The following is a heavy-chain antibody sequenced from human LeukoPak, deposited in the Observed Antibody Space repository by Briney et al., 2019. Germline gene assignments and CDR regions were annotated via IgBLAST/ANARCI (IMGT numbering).Heavy chain of an antibody. CDR2: ISGSGGST. Sequence: GGSLRLSCAASGFTFSSYAMSWVRQAPGKGLEWVSAISGSGGSTYYADSVKGRFTISRDNSKNTLYLQMNSLGAEDTAVYYCAKAQVGATGFDYWGQGTLVTVSP. D-gene: IGHD1-26*01. CDR1: GFTFSSYA. CDR3: AKAQVGATGFDY. J-gene: IGHJ4*02. V-gene: IGHV3-23*01.